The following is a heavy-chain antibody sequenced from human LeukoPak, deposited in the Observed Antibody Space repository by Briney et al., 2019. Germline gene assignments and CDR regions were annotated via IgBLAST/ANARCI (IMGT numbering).Heavy chain of an antibody. J-gene: IGHJ5*02. CDR3: ARVEYCGGDCWEWFDP. CDR1: GGSISSNY. Sequence: SPSETLSLTCTVSGGSISSNYWSWIRQPPGKGLEWIGYIYYSGSTNYNPSLKSRVTISVDTSKNQFSLKLSSVTAADTAVYYCARVEYCGGDCWEWFDPWGQGTLVTVSS. CDR2: IYYSGST. D-gene: IGHD2-21*02. V-gene: IGHV4-59*01.